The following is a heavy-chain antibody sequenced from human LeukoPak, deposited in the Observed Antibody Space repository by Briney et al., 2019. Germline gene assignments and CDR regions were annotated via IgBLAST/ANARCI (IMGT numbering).Heavy chain of an antibody. CDR1: GVIFSNYD. D-gene: IGHD5-18*01. CDR3: ARVSRNGYSYGFYEY. V-gene: IGHV3-48*03. J-gene: IGHJ4*02. CDR2: VGTSGTII. Sequence: GGSLRLSCVASGVIFSNYDMNWGRQAPGKGLECVSHVGTSGTIIYYADSVKGRFTISRDNARNSIHLQMSNLRAEDTAVYYCARVSRNGYSYGFYEYWGQGTPVTVSS.